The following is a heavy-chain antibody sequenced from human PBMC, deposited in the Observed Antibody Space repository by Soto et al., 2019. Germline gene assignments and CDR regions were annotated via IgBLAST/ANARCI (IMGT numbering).Heavy chain of an antibody. CDR1: GYTFTSYY. CDR3: ARGYCSSTSCYERYYYYMDV. J-gene: IGHJ6*03. CDR2: INPSGGST. D-gene: IGHD2-2*01. V-gene: IGHV1-46*03. Sequence: ASVKVSCKASGYTFTSYYMHWVRQAPGQGLEWMGIINPSGGSTSYAQKFQGRVTMTRDTSTSTVYMELSSLRSEDTAVYYCARGYCSSTSCYERYYYYMDVWGKGTTVTVSS.